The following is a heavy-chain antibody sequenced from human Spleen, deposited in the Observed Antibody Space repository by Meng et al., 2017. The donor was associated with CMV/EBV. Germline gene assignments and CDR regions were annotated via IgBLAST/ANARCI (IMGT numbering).Heavy chain of an antibody. CDR3: ARDIGSNLFFDY. D-gene: IGHD6-13*01. CDR1: GFTFRSYE. J-gene: IGHJ4*02. CDR2: ISGSGGTI. V-gene: IGHV3-48*03. Sequence: GGSLRLSCAASGFTFRSYEMNWVRQAPGKGLEWVSYISGSGGTIHYADSVKGRFTISRDNAKKSLYLQMNSLRADDTAVYFCARDIGSNLFFDYWGQGSLVTVSS.